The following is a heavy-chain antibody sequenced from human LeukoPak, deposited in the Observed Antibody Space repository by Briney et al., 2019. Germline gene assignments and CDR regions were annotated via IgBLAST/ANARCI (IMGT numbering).Heavy chain of an antibody. CDR2: IKQDGSEK. CDR1: GFTFSSYW. CDR3: ARVSGGVVTAIYFDY. J-gene: IGHJ4*02. V-gene: IGHV3-7*01. Sequence: GGSLSLSCAASGFTFSSYWMSWVRQAPGKGLEWVANIKQDGSEKYYVDSVKGRFTISRDNAKNSLYLQMNSLRAEDTAVYYCARVSGGVVTAIYFDYWGQGTLVTVSS. D-gene: IGHD2-21*02.